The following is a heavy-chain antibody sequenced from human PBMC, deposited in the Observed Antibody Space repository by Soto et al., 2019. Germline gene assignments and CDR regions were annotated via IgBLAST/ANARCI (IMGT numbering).Heavy chain of an antibody. Sequence: QVQLQESGPGLVKPSQTLSLTCTVSGGSISSGGYYWSWIRQHPGKGLEWIGYIYYSGSTYYNPSLKSRVTISVDTSKNQFSLKLSSVTAADSAVYYCAREYGDYDHDAFDIWGQGTMVTVSS. CDR2: IYYSGST. CDR1: GGSISSGGYY. CDR3: AREYGDYDHDAFDI. V-gene: IGHV4-31*03. D-gene: IGHD4-17*01. J-gene: IGHJ3*02.